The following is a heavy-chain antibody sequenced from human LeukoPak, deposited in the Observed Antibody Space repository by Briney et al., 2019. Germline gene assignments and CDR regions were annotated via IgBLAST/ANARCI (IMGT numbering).Heavy chain of an antibody. CDR2: IYYSGST. J-gene: IGHJ4*02. CDR3: ARGSFEVVAAAQSNFDY. CDR1: GGSISSYY. D-gene: IGHD6-13*01. Sequence: SETLSLTCTVSGGSISSYYWSWIRQPPGKGLEWIGYIYYSGSTNYNPSLKSRVTISVDTSKNQFSLKLSSVTAADTAVYYCARGSFEVVAAAQSNFDYWGQGTLVTVSS. V-gene: IGHV4-59*12.